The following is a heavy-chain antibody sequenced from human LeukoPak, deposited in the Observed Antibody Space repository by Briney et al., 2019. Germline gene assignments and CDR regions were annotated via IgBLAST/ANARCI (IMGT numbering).Heavy chain of an antibody. CDR1: GFTFSSYS. CDR3: ARAGVVAYHLYYFHMDV. D-gene: IGHD3-3*01. J-gene: IGHJ6*03. CDR2: INHSGST. Sequence: GSLRLSCAASGFTFSSYSMNWVRQAPGKGLGWIGEINHSGSTNYNPSLKSRVTISTDTSKNQFSLKLTSVTAADTAMYYCARAGVVAYHLYYFHMDVWGNGTTVTVSS. V-gene: IGHV4-34*01.